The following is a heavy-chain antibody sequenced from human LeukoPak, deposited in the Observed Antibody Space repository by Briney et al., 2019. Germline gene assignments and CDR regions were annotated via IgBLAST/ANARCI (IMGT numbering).Heavy chain of an antibody. CDR3: AKSVKGTYYYYYGMDV. J-gene: IGHJ6*02. V-gene: IGHV3-23*01. D-gene: IGHD1-1*01. Sequence: PGGTLRLSSAASGFTFSSYAMSWVPPAPGKGLEWVSALSGSGGSTYYADSVRGRFTISRDNSKNTLYLQMNSLRAEDTAVYYCAKSVKGTYYYYYGMDVWGQGSTVTVSS. CDR2: LSGSGGST. CDR1: GFTFSSYA.